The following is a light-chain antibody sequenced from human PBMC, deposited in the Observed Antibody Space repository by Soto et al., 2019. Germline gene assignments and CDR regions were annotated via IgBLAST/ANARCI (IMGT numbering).Light chain of an antibody. Sequence: QSALTQPASVSASPGQSITISCTGTSSDVGGYKFVSWYQHHPGKAPKLMIYEGNNRPSGVSNRFSGSKSGNTASLTISGLQPEDEADYYCLSYTSANTGVFGGGTKLTVL. V-gene: IGLV2-14*01. CDR2: EGN. CDR1: SSDVGGYKF. CDR3: LSYTSANTGV. J-gene: IGLJ3*02.